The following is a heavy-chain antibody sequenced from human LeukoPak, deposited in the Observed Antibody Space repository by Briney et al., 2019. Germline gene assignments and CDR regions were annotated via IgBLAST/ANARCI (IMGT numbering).Heavy chain of an antibody. V-gene: IGHV4-59*08. D-gene: IGHD3-10*01. CDR1: VDSISTYY. CDR3: VRHTWFGTRHWFDP. J-gene: IGHJ5*02. CDR2: VYYSGST. Sequence: SETLSLACTFSVDSISTYYWSWVRQPPGKGLEWLGYVYYSGSTNYSPSLKSRVAMSMHTSKNQFFLELRSVTAADTAVYYCVRHTWFGTRHWFDPWGQGMLVTVSS.